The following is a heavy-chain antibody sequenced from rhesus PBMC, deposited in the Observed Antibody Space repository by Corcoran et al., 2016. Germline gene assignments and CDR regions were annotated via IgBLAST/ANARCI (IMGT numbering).Heavy chain of an antibody. V-gene: IGHV3S26*01. CDR1: GFTFSSYV. CDR2: ISESGGDI. CDR3: TRDLYSGSWDDAFDF. J-gene: IGHJ3*01. D-gene: IGHD6-25*01. Sequence: DVQLVESGGGLVKPGGSLRLSCVASGFTFSSYVMHWVRQAPGKGLEWGSVISESGGDIYSGDAVKGRFTISRDNAKNSLFLQMNSLRAEDTAVYYCTRDLYSGSWDDAFDFWGQGLRVTVSS.